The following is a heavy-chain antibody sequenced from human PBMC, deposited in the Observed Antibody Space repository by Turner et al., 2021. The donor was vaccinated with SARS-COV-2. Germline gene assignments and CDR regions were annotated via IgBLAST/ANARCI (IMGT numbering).Heavy chain of an antibody. J-gene: IGHJ4*02. CDR2: IWNDGSNK. Sequence: QVQLVESGGGVVQPGRSLRLSCEASGFTFSNHGMHWARQATGKGLEWVKIIWNDGSNKYYTDSVRGRFTISRDNSKNTLYLQMNSLRAEDTAVYYCARGCGGSSGCFLIDYWGQGTLVTVSS. CDR1: GFTFSNHG. D-gene: IGHD6-19*01. V-gene: IGHV3-33*01. CDR3: ARGCGGSSGCFLIDY.